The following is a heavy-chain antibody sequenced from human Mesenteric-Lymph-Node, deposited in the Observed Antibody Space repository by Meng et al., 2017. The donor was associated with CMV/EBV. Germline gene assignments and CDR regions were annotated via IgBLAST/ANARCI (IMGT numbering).Heavy chain of an antibody. CDR3: AREGDSGSWKWYGMDV. D-gene: IGHD6-13*01. Sequence: GSLRLSCGVDGGSFSDYYWSWIRQPPGKGLEWIGEINHSGSTNYNPSLKSRVTISVDTSKNQFSLKLSSVTAADTAVYYCAREGDSGSWKWYGMDVWGQGTTVTVSS. J-gene: IGHJ6*02. V-gene: IGHV4-34*01. CDR2: INHSGST. CDR1: GGSFSDYY.